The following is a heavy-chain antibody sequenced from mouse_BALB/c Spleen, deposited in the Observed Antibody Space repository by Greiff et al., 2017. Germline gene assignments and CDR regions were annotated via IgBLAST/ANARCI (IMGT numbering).Heavy chain of an antibody. J-gene: IGHJ4*01. D-gene: IGHD1-1*02. V-gene: IGHV5-4*02. CDR3: ASELSDY. Sequence: EVKLVESGGGLVKPGGSLKLSCAASGFTFSDYYMYWVRQTPEKRLEWVATISDGGSYTYYPDSVKGRFTISRDNAKNNLYLQMSSLKSEDTAMYYCASELSDYWGQGTSVTVSS. CDR1: GFTFSDYY. CDR2: ISDGGSYT.